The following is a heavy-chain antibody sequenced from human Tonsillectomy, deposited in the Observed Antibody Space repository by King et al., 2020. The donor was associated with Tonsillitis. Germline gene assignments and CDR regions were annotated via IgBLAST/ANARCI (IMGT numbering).Heavy chain of an antibody. CDR3: VRTYRDYGGNTNAFDF. CDR2: MFHTGSS. CDR1: GYSISSGYY. V-gene: IGHV4-38-2*01. J-gene: IGHJ3*01. Sequence: QLQESGPGLVKPSETLSLTCDVSGYSISSGYYWGWIRQPPGKGLEYIGNMFHTGSSSFNPSLKSRVTISVDRSKNQFSLRVGYVTASDTAVYYCVRTYRDYGGNTNAFDFWGQGTMVTVSS. D-gene: IGHD4-23*01.